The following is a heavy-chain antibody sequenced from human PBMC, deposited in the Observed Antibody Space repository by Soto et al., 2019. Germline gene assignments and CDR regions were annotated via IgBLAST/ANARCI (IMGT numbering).Heavy chain of an antibody. D-gene: IGHD2-2*01. CDR1: GFPFNSYA. CDR3: ARDRLSTFYYYGMDV. V-gene: IGHV3-33*01. J-gene: IGHJ6*02. Sequence: PGGSLRLSCAASGFPFNSYAMHWVRQAPGKGLEWVASLWYDGSNKFYADSVKGRFTISRDNSKDTLFLEMNSLRAEDTAVYFCARDRLSTFYYYGMDVWGQGTTVTVSS. CDR2: LWYDGSNK.